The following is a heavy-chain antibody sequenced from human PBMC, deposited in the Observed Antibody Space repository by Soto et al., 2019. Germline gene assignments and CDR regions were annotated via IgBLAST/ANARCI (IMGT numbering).Heavy chain of an antibody. Sequence: QITLKESGPTLVKPTQTLTLTGTFSGFSLRSSAVGVCWIRQPPGKALEWLALMYWDDDKRYRPSMKSRLTITKDTSTTQVVLTMTNMDPVDTATYYWARRWGSGNDFNWCVDVWGRGTLVTVSS. J-gene: IGHJ2*01. CDR3: ARRWGSGNDFNWCVDV. D-gene: IGHD5-12*01. CDR1: GFSLRSSAVG. V-gene: IGHV2-5*02. CDR2: MYWDDDK.